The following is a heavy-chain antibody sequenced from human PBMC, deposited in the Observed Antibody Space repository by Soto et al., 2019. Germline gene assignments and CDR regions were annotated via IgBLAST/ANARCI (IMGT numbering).Heavy chain of an antibody. J-gene: IGHJ4*02. D-gene: IGHD2-8*01. CDR1: GGSISSGSHY. CDR3: ARLRDCSNGICYRLDY. V-gene: IGHV4-61*01. CDR2: IYYNGNT. Sequence: SETLSLTCLVSGGSISSGSHYWNWIRQTPGRGPEWMGYIYYNGNTNYNPSIKSRLTISVDTSKNQFSLKLTSVTAADTAMYYCARLRDCSNGICYRLDYWGQGTLVTVSS.